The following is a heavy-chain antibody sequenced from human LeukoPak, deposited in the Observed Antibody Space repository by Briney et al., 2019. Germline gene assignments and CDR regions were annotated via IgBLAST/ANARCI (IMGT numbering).Heavy chain of an antibody. D-gene: IGHD2-2*01. V-gene: IGHV1-18*01. CDR1: GYTFTSYG. CDR3: ASSLVPSCCSSTSCYDYYYYGMDV. J-gene: IGHJ6*02. CDR2: ISAYNGNT. Sequence: ASVKVSCKASGYTFTSYGISWVRQAPGQGLEWMGWISAYNGNTNYAQKLQGRVTMTTDTSTSTAYMELRSLRSDDTAVYYCASSLVPSCCSSTSCYDYYYYGMDVWGQGTTVTVSS.